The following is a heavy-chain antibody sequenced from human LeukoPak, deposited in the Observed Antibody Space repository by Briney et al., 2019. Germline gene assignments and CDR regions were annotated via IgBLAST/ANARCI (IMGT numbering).Heavy chain of an antibody. CDR3: AKDLGTTVVTPY. D-gene: IGHD4-23*01. Sequence: GRSLRLSCAASGFTFSSYGMHWVRQAPGKGLEWVAVISYDGSNKYYADSVKGRFTISRDNSKNTLYLQMNSLRAEDTAVYYCAKDLGTTVVTPYWGQGTLVTVSS. CDR1: GFTFSSYG. CDR2: ISYDGSNK. V-gene: IGHV3-30*18. J-gene: IGHJ4*02.